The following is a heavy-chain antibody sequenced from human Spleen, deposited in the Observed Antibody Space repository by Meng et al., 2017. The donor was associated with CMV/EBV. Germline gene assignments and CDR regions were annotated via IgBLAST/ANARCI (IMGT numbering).Heavy chain of an antibody. CDR2: INPNSGGT. CDR3: ARGQEAEGYYYYGMDV. Sequence: ASVKVSCKASGYTFTGYYMHWVRQAPGQGLEWMGWINPNSGGTNYAQKFQGRVTMTRDTSISTAYMELSRLRSDDTAVYYCARGQEAEGYYYYGMDVWGQGTTVTVSS. V-gene: IGHV1-2*02. J-gene: IGHJ6*02. CDR1: GYTFTGYY.